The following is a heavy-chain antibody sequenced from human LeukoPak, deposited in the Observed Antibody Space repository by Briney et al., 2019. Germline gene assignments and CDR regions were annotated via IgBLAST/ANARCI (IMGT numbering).Heavy chain of an antibody. J-gene: IGHJ4*02. Sequence: GASVKVSCKASGYTFTSYYMHWVRQAPGQGLEWMGIINPSGGSTSYAQKFQGRVTITRDTSASTAYMELSSLRSEDTAVYYCARDIHNRFALGSSGWYYFDYWGQGTLVTVSS. D-gene: IGHD6-19*01. CDR1: GYTFTSYY. CDR2: INPSGGST. V-gene: IGHV1-46*01. CDR3: ARDIHNRFALGSSGWYYFDY.